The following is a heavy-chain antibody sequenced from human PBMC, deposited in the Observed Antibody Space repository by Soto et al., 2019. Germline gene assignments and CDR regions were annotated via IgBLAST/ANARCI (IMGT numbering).Heavy chain of an antibody. D-gene: IGHD3-22*01. CDR3: ARRGYYYDSSGYYSNFDY. V-gene: IGHV5-51*01. CDR2: IYPGDSDT. Sequence: GESLKISCKGSGYSFTSYWIGWVRQMPGKGLEWMGIIYPGDSDTRYSPSFQGQVTIPADKSISTAYLQWSGLKASDTAMYYCARRGYYYDSSGYYSNFDYWGQGTLVTVSS. J-gene: IGHJ4*02. CDR1: GYSFTSYW.